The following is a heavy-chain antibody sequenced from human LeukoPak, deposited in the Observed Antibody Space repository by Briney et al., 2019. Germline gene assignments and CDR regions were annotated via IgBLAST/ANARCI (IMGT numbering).Heavy chain of an antibody. Sequence: SQTLSLTCTVSGGSISTGGYYWGWVRQHPGKGLEWIGYMYYAGNTYYNPSLKSRVTVSVDTSKNQFSLKLTSMTAADTAVYYWARAYYDSRGSHFDFWGQGTLVTVSS. J-gene: IGHJ4*02. CDR1: GGSISTGGYY. CDR3: ARAYYDSRGSHFDF. D-gene: IGHD3-22*01. CDR2: MYYAGNT. V-gene: IGHV4-31*03.